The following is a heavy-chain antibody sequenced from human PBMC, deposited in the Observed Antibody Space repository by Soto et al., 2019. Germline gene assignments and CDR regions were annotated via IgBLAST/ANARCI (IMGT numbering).Heavy chain of an antibody. J-gene: IGHJ5*02. Sequence: SVKVSCKASGGIFSYYPISWVRQAPGQGLEWMGGIIPIFGTTNYAQKFQDRVTITADKSTATVYMELRSLTSEDTAVYYCATESQQLALAWFDPWGQGTLVTVSS. CDR3: ATESQQLALAWFDP. V-gene: IGHV1-69*06. CDR2: IIPIFGTT. CDR1: GGIFSYYP. D-gene: IGHD6-13*01.